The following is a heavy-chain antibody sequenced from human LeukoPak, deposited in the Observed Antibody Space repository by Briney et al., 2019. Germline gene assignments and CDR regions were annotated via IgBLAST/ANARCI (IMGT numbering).Heavy chain of an antibody. D-gene: IGHD1-14*01. CDR3: ARASITYYYYYYMGV. Sequence: SETLSLTCTVSGGSISSGDYYWSWIRQPPGKGLEWIGYIYYSGSTNYNPSLKSRVTISVDTSKNQFSLKLSSVTAADTAVYYCARASITYYYYYYMGVWGKGTTVTVSS. CDR2: IYYSGST. V-gene: IGHV4-61*08. CDR1: GGSISSGDYY. J-gene: IGHJ6*03.